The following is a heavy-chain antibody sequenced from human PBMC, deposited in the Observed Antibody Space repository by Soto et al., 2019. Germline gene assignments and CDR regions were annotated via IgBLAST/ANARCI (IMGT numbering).Heavy chain of an antibody. CDR1: GGSISSSGYY. D-gene: IGHD2-2*01. CDR3: ARHASPLI. V-gene: IGHV4-61*05. J-gene: IGHJ4*02. Sequence: SETLSLTCTVSGGSISSSGYYWSWIRQPPGKGLEWIGYIYYSGSTNYNPSLKSRVTISVDTSKNQFSLKLSSVTAADTAVYYCARHASPLIWGQGTLVTVSS. CDR2: IYYSGST.